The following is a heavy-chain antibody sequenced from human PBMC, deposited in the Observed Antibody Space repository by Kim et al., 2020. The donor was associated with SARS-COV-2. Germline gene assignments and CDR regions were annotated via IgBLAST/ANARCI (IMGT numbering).Heavy chain of an antibody. D-gene: IGHD3-22*01. J-gene: IGHJ3*01. CDR3: ARTTMTFNAFDL. CDR1: GYTFTNYY. V-gene: IGHV1-46*01. Sequence: ASVKVSCKASGYTFTNYYLHWVRQAPGQGLEWMGIIDPRGGGTDYALKFQGRVTMTTDTYTSTIHVELSSLRSEDTAVYFCARTTMTFNAFDLWGQGTMV. CDR2: IDPRGGGT.